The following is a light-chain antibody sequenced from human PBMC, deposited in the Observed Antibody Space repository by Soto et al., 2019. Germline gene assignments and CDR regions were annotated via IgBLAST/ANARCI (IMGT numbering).Light chain of an antibody. J-gene: IGKJ4*01. CDR2: DAS. V-gene: IGKV1-33*01. CDR1: QDISKF. Sequence: DIQMTQSPSSLSASIGDRVSFTCQASQDISKFLNWYQHKPGQAPSLLIYDASKSQFGVPSRFSGSGSGTDFTLTISSMQTEDVAVYYCQQYYSLPLTFGGGPKGDIK. CDR3: QQYYSLPLT.